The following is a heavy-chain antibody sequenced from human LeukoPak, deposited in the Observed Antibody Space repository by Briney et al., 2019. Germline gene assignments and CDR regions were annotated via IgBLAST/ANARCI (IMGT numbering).Heavy chain of an antibody. CDR1: GGSISSYY. CDR3: ARHVEGNYFDY. Sequence: PSETLSLTCTVSGGSISSYYWSWIRQPPGKGLEWIGYIYTSGSTNYNPSLKSRVTISADTSKNQFSLKLSSVTAADTAVYYCARHVEGNYFDYWGQGTLVTVSS. V-gene: IGHV4-4*09. D-gene: IGHD3-10*01. CDR2: IYTSGST. J-gene: IGHJ4*02.